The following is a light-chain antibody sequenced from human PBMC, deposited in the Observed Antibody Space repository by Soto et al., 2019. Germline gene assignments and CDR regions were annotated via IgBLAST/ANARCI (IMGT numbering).Light chain of an antibody. CDR1: QSVSSSY. CDR3: QQYASSRT. CDR2: GAS. J-gene: IGKJ1*01. V-gene: IGKV3-20*01. Sequence: EIVLTQSPGTLSLSPGERATLSCRASQSVSSSYLAWYQQKPGQAPRLLTYGASSRATGIPDRFSGSGSGTGFTLTISRLEPEDFAVYYCQQYASSRTFGQGTKVEIK.